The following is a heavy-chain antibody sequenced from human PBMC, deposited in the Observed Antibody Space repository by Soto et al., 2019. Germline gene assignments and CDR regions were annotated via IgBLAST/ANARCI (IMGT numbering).Heavy chain of an antibody. D-gene: IGHD2-8*02. V-gene: IGHV3-48*03. CDR1: GFIFSNSE. CDR3: VKEYCTGGACFDAFDL. CDR2: ISDSGTTI. Sequence: GGSMRLSSAASGFIFSNSEVDWVRQVPGKGLEWISYISDSGTTIYYAASVKGRFTISRDDARNSLYLQMNNLRDEDTAVYFCVKEYCTGGACFDAFDLWGQGTLVTVSS. J-gene: IGHJ3*01.